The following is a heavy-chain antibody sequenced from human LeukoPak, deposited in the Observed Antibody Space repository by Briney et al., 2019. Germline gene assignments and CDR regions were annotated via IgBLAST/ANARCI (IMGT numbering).Heavy chain of an antibody. CDR2: ISSSGSTI. V-gene: IGHV3-48*03. J-gene: IGHJ4*02. Sequence: GGSLRLSCAASGFTFSSYEMNWVRQAPGKGLEWVSYISSSGSTIYYAGSVKGRFTISRDNAKNSLYLQMNSLRAEDTAVYYCAREASSGWYAGTDYWGQGTLVTVSS. D-gene: IGHD6-19*01. CDR3: AREASSGWYAGTDY. CDR1: GFTFSSYE.